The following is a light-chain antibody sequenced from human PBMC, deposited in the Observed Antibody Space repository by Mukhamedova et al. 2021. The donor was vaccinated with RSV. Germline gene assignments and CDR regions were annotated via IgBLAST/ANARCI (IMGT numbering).Light chain of an antibody. V-gene: IGKV3-15*01. CDR1: QSVSSN. CDR2: GAS. CDR3: QQYNTWPRT. J-gene: IGKJ1*01. Sequence: GERATLSCRASQSVSSNLAWYQQKPGQAPRLLIYGASTRATGIPARFSGSGSGTEFTLTISSLQSEDFAVYYCQQYNTWPRTFGQGT.